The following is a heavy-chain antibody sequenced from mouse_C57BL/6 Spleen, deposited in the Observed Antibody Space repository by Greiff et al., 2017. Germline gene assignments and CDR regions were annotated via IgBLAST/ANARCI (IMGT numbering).Heavy chain of an antibody. J-gene: IGHJ1*03. CDR3: ARCYYDYGDWYFDV. Sequence: QVQLKQSGAELARPGASVKLSCKASGYTFTSYGISWVKQRTGQGLEWIGEIYPRSGNTYYNEKFKGKATLTADKSSSTAYMELRSLTSEDSAVYFCARCYYDYGDWYFDVWGTGTTVTVSS. V-gene: IGHV1-81*01. CDR2: IYPRSGNT. CDR1: GYTFTSYG. D-gene: IGHD2-4*01.